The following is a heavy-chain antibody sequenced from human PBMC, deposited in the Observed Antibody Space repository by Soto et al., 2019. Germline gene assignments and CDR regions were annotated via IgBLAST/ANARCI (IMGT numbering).Heavy chain of an antibody. V-gene: IGHV1-46*04. CDR1: GYNFISHH. CDR3: ARAFRDGDVGEFDP. CDR2: INPFDGSA. J-gene: IGHJ5*02. Sequence: ASVKVSCKASGYNFISHHIHWVRQAPGQGLEWMGCINPFDGSATHAQKLQGRVTMTRNKSTSTVYMELSSLRSEDTAVYYCARAFRDGDVGEFDPWGQGTLVTVSS. D-gene: IGHD4-17*01.